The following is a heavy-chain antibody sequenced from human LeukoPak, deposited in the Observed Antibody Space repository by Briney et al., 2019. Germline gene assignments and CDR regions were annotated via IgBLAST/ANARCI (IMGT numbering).Heavy chain of an antibody. V-gene: IGHV4-4*02. Sequence: PSETLSLTCAVSGGSISSSNWWSWVRPPPGKGLEWIGEIYHSGSTNYNPSLKSRVTISVDKSKNQFSLKLSSVTAADTAVYYCARAGWRYYDSSGVRGHYYMDVWGKGTTVTVSS. CDR2: IYHSGST. CDR3: ARAGWRYYDSSGVRGHYYMDV. J-gene: IGHJ6*03. CDR1: GGSISSSNW. D-gene: IGHD3-22*01.